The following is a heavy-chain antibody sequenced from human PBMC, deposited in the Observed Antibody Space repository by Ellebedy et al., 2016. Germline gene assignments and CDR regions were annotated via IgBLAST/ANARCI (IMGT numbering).Heavy chain of an antibody. V-gene: IGHV3-21*01. CDR2: ISTSSSFI. D-gene: IGHD3-16*01. CDR3: ARVGDMAGKLYGPLDH. J-gene: IGHJ4*02. CDR1: GFSVRTYH. Sequence: GESLKISCAASGFSVRTYHMTWVRQAPGKGLEWVSFISTSSSFIHYEDSVKGRFTISRDNARNSLFLQMNSLRGEDTAVYYCARVGDMAGKLYGPLDHWGQGTQVTVPS.